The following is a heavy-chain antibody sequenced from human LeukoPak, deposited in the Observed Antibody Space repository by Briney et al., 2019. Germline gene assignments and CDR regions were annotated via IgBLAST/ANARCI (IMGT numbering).Heavy chain of an antibody. CDR2: ISSSSDYI. D-gene: IGHD4-23*01. J-gene: IGHJ3*01. V-gene: IGHV3-21*01. Sequence: PGGSLRLSCAASGFTFSTHDLNWVRQTPGKGLEWVSSISSSSDYIYYADSVKGRFTISRDNAKNSLYLQLNNLRAADTAVYYCARDRSTPETPWGAFDVWGLGTMVIVSS. CDR3: ARDRSTPETPWGAFDV. CDR1: GFTFSTHD.